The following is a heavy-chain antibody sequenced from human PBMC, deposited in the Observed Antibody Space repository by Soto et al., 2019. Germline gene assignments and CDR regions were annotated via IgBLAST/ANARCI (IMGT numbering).Heavy chain of an antibody. Sequence: QLQLQESGSGLVKPSQTLSLTCAVSGGSISSGGYSWSWIRQPPGKGLEWIGYIYHSGSTYYNPSLKSRVTIAVERYKNQYSLKLSSVTAADTAVYYCARGGVDYYDSSGYYFSPYYFDYWGQGTLVTVSS. V-gene: IGHV4-30-2*01. CDR1: GGSISSGGYS. CDR3: ARGGVDYYDSSGYYFSPYYFDY. J-gene: IGHJ4*02. CDR2: IYHSGST. D-gene: IGHD3-22*01.